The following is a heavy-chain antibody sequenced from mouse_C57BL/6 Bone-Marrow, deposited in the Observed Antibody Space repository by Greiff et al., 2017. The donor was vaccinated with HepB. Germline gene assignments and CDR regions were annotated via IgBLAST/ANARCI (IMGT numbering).Heavy chain of an antibody. D-gene: IGHD1-1*01. V-gene: IGHV5-17*01. CDR3: ARRLRSGYFDV. Sequence: EVKLVESGGGLVKPGGSLKLSCAASGFTFSDYGMHWVRQAPEKGLEWVAYISSGSSTIYYADTVKGRFTISRDNAKNTLFLQMTSLRSEDTAMYYCARRLRSGYFDVWGTGTTVTVSS. CDR2: ISSGSSTI. J-gene: IGHJ1*03. CDR1: GFTFSDYG.